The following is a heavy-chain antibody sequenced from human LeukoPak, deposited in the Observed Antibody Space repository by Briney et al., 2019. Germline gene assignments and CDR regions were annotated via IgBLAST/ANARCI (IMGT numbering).Heavy chain of an antibody. CDR1: GGSISSYY. CDR2: IYTSGST. J-gene: IGHJ4*02. D-gene: IGHD3-3*01. V-gene: IGHV4-4*07. CDR3: ARGKLNDFWSGCYYFDY. Sequence: SSETLSLTCTVSGGSISSYYWSWVRQPAGKGLEWIGRIYTSGSTNYNPSLKSRVTMSVDTSKNQFSLKLSSVTAADTAVYYCARGKLNDFWSGCYYFDYWGQGTLVTVSS.